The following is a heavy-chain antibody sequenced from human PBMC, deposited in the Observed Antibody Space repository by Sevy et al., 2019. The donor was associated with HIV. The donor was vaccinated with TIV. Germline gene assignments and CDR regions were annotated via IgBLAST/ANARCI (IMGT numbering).Heavy chain of an antibody. CDR1: GFTFSSYC. J-gene: IGHJ4*02. CDR3: AKEDAVRGVFDY. CDR2: ISYDGSNK. D-gene: IGHD3-10*01. Sequence: GGSLRLSCAASGFTFSSYCMHWVRQAPGKGLEWVAVISYDGSNKYYADSVKGRFTISRDNSKNTLYLQMNSLRAEDTAVYYCAKEDAVRGVFDYWGQGTLVTVSS. V-gene: IGHV3-30*18.